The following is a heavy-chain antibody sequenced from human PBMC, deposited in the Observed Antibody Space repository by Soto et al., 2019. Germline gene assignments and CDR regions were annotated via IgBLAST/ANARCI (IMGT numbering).Heavy chain of an antibody. Sequence: GGSLRLSCAASGFTFSSYAMHWVRQAPGKGLEWVAVISYDGSNKYYADSVKGRFTISRDNSKNTLYLQMNSLRAEDTAVYYCARDRSYYDSSGYYPDYYYYGMDVWGQGTTVTVSS. V-gene: IGHV3-30-3*01. J-gene: IGHJ6*02. CDR3: ARDRSYYDSSGYYPDYYYYGMDV. CDR2: ISYDGSNK. CDR1: GFTFSSYA. D-gene: IGHD3-22*01.